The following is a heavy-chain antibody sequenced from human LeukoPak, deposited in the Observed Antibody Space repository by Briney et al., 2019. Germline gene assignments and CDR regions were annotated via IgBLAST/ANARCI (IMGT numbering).Heavy chain of an antibody. CDR3: ARAVLYDYVWGSYRSVGEDYFDY. Sequence: SETLSLTCAVYGYSISSGYYWRWIRQPPGKGLEWIACSYHSRRTHYNPSLKCRVTISVDTSKNQFSLKLSSVTDADTAVYYCARAVLYDYVWGSYRSVGEDYFDYWGQGTLVTVSS. D-gene: IGHD3-16*02. V-gene: IGHV4-38-2*01. CDR2: SYHSRRT. CDR1: GYSISSGYY. J-gene: IGHJ4*02.